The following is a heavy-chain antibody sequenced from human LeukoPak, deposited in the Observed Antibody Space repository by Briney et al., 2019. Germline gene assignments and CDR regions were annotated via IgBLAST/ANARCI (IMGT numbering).Heavy chain of an antibody. CDR3: ARDQEAYCSSSSCFQFAP. D-gene: IGHD6-6*01. V-gene: IGHV4-39*07. CDR2: IFYSGST. Sequence: SETLSLTCTVSSGSISTSNYYWGWVRQPPGKALEWIGNIFYSGSTYYSPSLKSRVTISVDTSKNQFSLKLTSVTAADTATYYCARDQEAYCSSSSCFQFAPWGQGTLVIVSS. CDR1: SGSISTSNYY. J-gene: IGHJ5*01.